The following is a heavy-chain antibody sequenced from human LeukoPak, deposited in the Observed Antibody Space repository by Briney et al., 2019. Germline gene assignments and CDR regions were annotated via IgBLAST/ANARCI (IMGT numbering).Heavy chain of an antibody. CDR2: IHYSGLT. CDR1: GGSVNDYY. J-gene: IGHJ4*02. Sequence: SETLSLTCTVSGGSVNDYYWNWIRQAPGKGLEWIGFIHYSGLTVYSPSLQSRVSMSVDTSRNQFSLDLSSVTAADTALYYCARDPPEDEWNSLDSWGQGILVTVSS. D-gene: IGHD1-7*01. CDR3: ARDPPEDEWNSLDS. V-gene: IGHV4-59*02.